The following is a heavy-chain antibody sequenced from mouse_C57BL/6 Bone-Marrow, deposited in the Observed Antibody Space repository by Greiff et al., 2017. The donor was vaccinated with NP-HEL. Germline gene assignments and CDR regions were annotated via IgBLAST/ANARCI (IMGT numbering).Heavy chain of an antibody. V-gene: IGHV1-50*01. Sequence: VQLQQPGAELVKPGASVKLSCKASGYTFTSYWMQWVKQRPGQGLEWIGEIDPSDSYTNYNQKFKGKATLTVDTSSSTAYMQLSSLTSEDSAVYYCARYYRYYFDYWGQGTTLTVSS. D-gene: IGHD2-14*01. CDR1: GYTFTSYW. J-gene: IGHJ2*01. CDR2: IDPSDSYT. CDR3: ARYYRYYFDY.